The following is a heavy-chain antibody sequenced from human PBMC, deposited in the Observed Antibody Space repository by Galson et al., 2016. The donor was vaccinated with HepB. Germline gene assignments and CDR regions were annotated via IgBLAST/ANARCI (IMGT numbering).Heavy chain of an antibody. Sequence: SLRLSCAASGFTFSSYGMHWVRQAPGKGLEWVANIWYDGINNYYADSVKGRFTISRDNSKNTLYLQMNSLRAEDTAVYYCARDKPDWIFDYRGQGTLVTVSS. CDR1: GFTFSSYG. CDR3: ARDKPDWIFDY. J-gene: IGHJ4*02. CDR2: IWYDGINN. V-gene: IGHV3-33*01. D-gene: IGHD3-9*01.